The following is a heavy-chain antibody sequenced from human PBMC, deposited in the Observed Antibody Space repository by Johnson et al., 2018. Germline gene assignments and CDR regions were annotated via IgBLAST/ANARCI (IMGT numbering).Heavy chain of an antibody. D-gene: IGHD1-7*01. CDR2: ISWNSGSI. Sequence: VQLVQSGGGLVQPGGSLRLSCAASGFTFSSYAMRWVRQAPGKGLEWVSGISWNSGSIGYADSVKGRFTISRDTAKNSLYLQMNRRKAEDTALYYCATPYNGNCGGGDAFDIWGQGTMVTVSS. CDR1: GFTFSSYA. J-gene: IGHJ3*02. CDR3: ATPYNGNCGGGDAFDI. V-gene: IGHV3-9*01.